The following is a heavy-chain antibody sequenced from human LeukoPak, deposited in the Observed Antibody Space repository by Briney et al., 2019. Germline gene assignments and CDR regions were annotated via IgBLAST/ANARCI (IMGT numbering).Heavy chain of an antibody. CDR1: GGSISGGDYY. CDR2: IYSSGST. CDR3: ARTGASYYYYYMDV. V-gene: IGHV4-30-4*08. Sequence: SQTLSLTCTVSGGSISGGDYYWNWIRQPPGKGLEWIGYIYSSGSTDYNPSLKRRVTISVDTSKDQFSLELSSVTAADTAVYYCARTGASYYYYYMDVWGKGTTVTVSS. J-gene: IGHJ6*03.